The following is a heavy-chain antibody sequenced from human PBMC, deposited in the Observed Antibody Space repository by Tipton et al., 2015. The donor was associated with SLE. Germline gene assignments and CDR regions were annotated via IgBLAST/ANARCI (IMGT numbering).Heavy chain of an antibody. CDR1: GGSISSYY. CDR2: IYHSGST. V-gene: IGHV4-59*01. CDR3: ARDGSAFDI. J-gene: IGHJ3*02. D-gene: IGHD1-14*01. Sequence: TLSLICTVSGGSISSYYWSWIRQPPGKGLEWIGYIYHSGSTNYNPFLKSRVTISVDTSKNQFSLKLSSVTAADTAVYYCARDGSAFDIWGQGTMVTVSS.